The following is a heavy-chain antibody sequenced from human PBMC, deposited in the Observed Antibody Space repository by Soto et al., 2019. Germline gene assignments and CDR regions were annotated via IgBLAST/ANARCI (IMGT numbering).Heavy chain of an antibody. V-gene: IGHV3-21*01. CDR2: ISSTSKYI. CDR3: ARGLSSGWFDY. CDR1: GFTFSXYX. D-gene: IGHD6-19*01. J-gene: IGHJ5*01. Sequence: EVQLVESGXXXXXPGGSLRVSCAASGFTFSXYXMNWVRQAPGKGLEWVSSISSTSKYIYYADSVKGRFTISRDNAKKSLYLQMNSLRAEDTAVYYCARGLSSGWFDYWGQGTLVTVSA.